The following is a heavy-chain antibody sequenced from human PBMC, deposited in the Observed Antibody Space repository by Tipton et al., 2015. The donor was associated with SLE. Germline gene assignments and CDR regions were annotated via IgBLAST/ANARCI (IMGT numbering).Heavy chain of an antibody. CDR3: ARLGHSMRRDYYYGMDV. V-gene: IGHV4-34*01. J-gene: IGHJ6*02. CDR2: INHSGST. CDR1: GGSFSGYY. D-gene: IGHD6-13*01. Sequence: TLSLTCAVCGGSFSGYYWSWIRQPPGKGLEWIGEINHSGSTNYNPSLKSRVTISVDTSKNQFSLKLSSVTAADTAVYYCARLGHSMRRDYYYGMDVWGQGTTVTVSS.